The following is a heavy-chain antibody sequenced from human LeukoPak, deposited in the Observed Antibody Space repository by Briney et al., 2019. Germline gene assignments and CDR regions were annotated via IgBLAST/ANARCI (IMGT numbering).Heavy chain of an antibody. J-gene: IGHJ4*02. CDR3: ARERPPGDSSNWFLEGYFDI. D-gene: IGHD6-13*01. CDR1: GGTFSSYA. V-gene: IGHV1-69*05. Sequence: SVKVSXKASGGTFSSYAITWVRQAPGQGLEWMGRIIPIFGTANYAQKFHGRVTITTDESTSTAYMELSTLRSDDTAVYYCARERPPGDSSNWFLEGYFDIWGQGTLVTVSS. CDR2: IIPIFGTA.